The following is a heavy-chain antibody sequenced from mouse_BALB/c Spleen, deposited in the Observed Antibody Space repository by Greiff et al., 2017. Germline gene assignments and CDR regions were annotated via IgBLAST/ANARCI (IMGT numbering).Heavy chain of an antibody. CDR3: ARGAGITTLFAY. Sequence: VKLQESGAELARPGASVKMSCKASGYTFTSYTMHWVKQRPGQGLEWIGYINPSSGYTNYNQKFKDKATLTADKSSSTAYMQLSSLTSEDSAVYYCARGAGITTLFAYWGQGTLVTVSA. CDR1: GYTFTSYT. V-gene: IGHV1-4*01. D-gene: IGHD2-4*01. J-gene: IGHJ3*01. CDR2: INPSSGYT.